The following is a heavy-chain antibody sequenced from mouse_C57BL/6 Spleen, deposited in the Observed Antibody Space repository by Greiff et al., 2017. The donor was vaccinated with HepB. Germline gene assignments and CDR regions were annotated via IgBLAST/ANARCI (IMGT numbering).Heavy chain of an antibody. V-gene: IGHV5-4*01. CDR3: ARDYDYDGRFAY. CDR2: ISDGGSYT. J-gene: IGHJ3*01. Sequence: EVKVVESGGGLVKPGGSLKLSCAASGFTFSSYAMSWVRQTPDKRLEWVATISDGGSYTYYPDNVKGRFTISRDNAKNNLYLQMSHLKSEDTAMYYCARDYDYDGRFAYWGQGTLVTVSA. D-gene: IGHD2-4*01. CDR1: GFTFSSYA.